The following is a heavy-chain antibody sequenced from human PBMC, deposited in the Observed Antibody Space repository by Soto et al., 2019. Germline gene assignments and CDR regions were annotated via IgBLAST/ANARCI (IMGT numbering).Heavy chain of an antibody. J-gene: IGHJ6*03. CDR1: GFTVSSNY. CDR2: IYSGGST. V-gene: IGHV3-66*01. CDR3: ARDLSGPYYYYYMDV. D-gene: IGHD3-10*01. Sequence: GGSLRLSCAASGFTVSSNYMSWVRQAPGKGLEWVSVIYSGGSTYYADSVKGRFTISRDNSKNTLYLQMNSLRAEDTAVYYCARDLSGPYYYYYMDVWAKGTTVTVSS.